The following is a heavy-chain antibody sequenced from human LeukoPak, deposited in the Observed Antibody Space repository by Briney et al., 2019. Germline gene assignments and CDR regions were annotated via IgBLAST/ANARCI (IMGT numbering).Heavy chain of an antibody. CDR3: ARVFTWNYEDFDY. CDR2: IYSGGST. Sequence: GGSLRLSCAAPGFTVSSNYMSWVRQAPGKGLEWVSVIYSGGSTYNADSVKGRFTISRDNSKNTLYLQMNSLRAEDTAVYYCARVFTWNYEDFDYWGQGTLVTVSS. V-gene: IGHV3-66*02. D-gene: IGHD1-7*01. CDR1: GFTVSSNY. J-gene: IGHJ4*02.